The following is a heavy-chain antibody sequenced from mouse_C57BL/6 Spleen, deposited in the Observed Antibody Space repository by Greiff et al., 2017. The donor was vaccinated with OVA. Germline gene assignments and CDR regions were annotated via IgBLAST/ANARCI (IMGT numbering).Heavy chain of an antibody. V-gene: IGHV1-64*01. Sequence: VQLQQPGAELVKPGASVKLSCKASGYTFTSYWMHWVKQRPGQGLEWIGMIHPNSGSTNYNEKFKSKATLTVDKSSSTAYMQLSSLTSEDSAVYYCAASYYGSSPWFAYWGQGTLVTVSA. CDR1: GYTFTSYW. D-gene: IGHD1-1*01. CDR3: AASYYGSSPWFAY. J-gene: IGHJ3*01. CDR2: IHPNSGST.